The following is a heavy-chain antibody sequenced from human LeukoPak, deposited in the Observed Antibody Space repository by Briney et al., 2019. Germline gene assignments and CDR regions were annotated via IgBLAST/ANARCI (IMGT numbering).Heavy chain of an antibody. V-gene: IGHV4-34*01. J-gene: IGHJ3*02. Sequence: PSETLSLTCAVYGGSFSGYYWSWIRQPPGKGLEWIGEINHSGSTNYNPSLKSRVTISVDTSKNQFSLKLSSVTAADTAVYYCARVGYDTDAFDIWGQGTMVTVSS. CDR3: ARVGYDTDAFDI. CDR2: INHSGST. CDR1: GGSFSGYY. D-gene: IGHD3-9*01.